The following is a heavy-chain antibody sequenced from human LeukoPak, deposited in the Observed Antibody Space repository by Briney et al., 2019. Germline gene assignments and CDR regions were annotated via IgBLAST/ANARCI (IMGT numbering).Heavy chain of an antibody. CDR1: GYTFTSYG. J-gene: IGHJ3*02. D-gene: IGHD2-15*01. Sequence: ASVKVSCKASGYTFTSYGISWVRQAPGQGLEWMGRISAYSGHTYYARNLQGRVTMTTLTSTSTAYMELRSLRSDDTAVYYCARVYCSGGSCLGAFDIWGQGTMVIVSS. CDR3: ARVYCSGGSCLGAFDI. CDR2: ISAYSGHT. V-gene: IGHV1-18*01.